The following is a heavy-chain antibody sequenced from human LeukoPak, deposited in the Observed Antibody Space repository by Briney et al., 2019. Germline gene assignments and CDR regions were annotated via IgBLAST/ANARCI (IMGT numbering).Heavy chain of an antibody. J-gene: IGHJ4*02. Sequence: GASVKVSCKASGYTFTSYGISWVRQAPGQGLEWMGWISAYIGNTNYAQKLQGRVTMTTDTSTSTAYMKLRSLRSDDTAVYYCARMPINYYDSSGPLDYWGQGTLVTVSS. D-gene: IGHD3-22*01. CDR1: GYTFTSYG. CDR3: ARMPINYYDSSGPLDY. CDR2: ISAYIGNT. V-gene: IGHV1-18*01.